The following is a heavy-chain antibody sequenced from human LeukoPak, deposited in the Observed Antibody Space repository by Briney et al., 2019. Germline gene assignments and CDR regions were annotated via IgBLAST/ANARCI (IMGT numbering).Heavy chain of an antibody. J-gene: IGHJ4*02. Sequence: SETLSLTCTVSGGSISSYCWSWIRQPPGKGLEWIGYIYYSGSTNYNPSLKSRVTISVDTSKNQFSLKLSSVTAADTAVYYCARSYSSGWYPFDYWGQGTLVTVSS. V-gene: IGHV4-59*01. CDR1: GGSISSYC. D-gene: IGHD6-19*01. CDR3: ARSYSSGWYPFDY. CDR2: IYYSGST.